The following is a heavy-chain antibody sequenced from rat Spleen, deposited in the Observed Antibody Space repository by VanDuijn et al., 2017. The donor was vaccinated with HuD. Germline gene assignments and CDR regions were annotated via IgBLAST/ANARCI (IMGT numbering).Heavy chain of an antibody. CDR2: INGAGST. D-gene: IGHD5-1*01. Sequence: EVQLQESGPGLVKPSQSLSLTCSVTAYSITSSYRWNWIRKFPGNKLEWMGYINGAGSTNYNPSLKSRISITRDTSKNQFFLQVNSVTTEDTATYYCARGGTLYFDYWGQGVMVTVSS. CDR3: ARGGTLYFDY. J-gene: IGHJ2*01. V-gene: IGHV3-3*01. CDR1: AYSITSSYR.